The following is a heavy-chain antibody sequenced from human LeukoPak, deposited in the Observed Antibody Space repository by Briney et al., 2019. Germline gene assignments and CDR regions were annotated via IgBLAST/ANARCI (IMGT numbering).Heavy chain of an antibody. CDR2: SYYSGST. V-gene: IGHV4-39*01. CDR1: GGSISISSYY. CDR3: ARLRDYYYNYMDV. Sequence: SETLSLTCTVSGGSISISSYYWGWIRQPPGKGLEWIGSSYYSGSTYYNPSLKSRVTISVDTSKIQISLKLNSVTAADTAVYYCARLRDYYYNYMDVWGKGTTVTISS. J-gene: IGHJ6*03.